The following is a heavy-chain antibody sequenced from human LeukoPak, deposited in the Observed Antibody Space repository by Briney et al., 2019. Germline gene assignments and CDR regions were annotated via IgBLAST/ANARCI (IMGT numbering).Heavy chain of an antibody. CDR2: IDTNTGNP. Sequence: ASVKLSCKGSGYTFTKYAISWVRQAPGRGLEYMGWIDTNTGNPTYAQGFTGRFVFSLDTSVSTAYLQISSLKAEDSAIYFCANCYDSSGFFAYWGQGTLVTVSS. J-gene: IGHJ4*02. CDR1: GYTFTKYA. D-gene: IGHD3-22*01. CDR3: ANCYDSSGFFAY. V-gene: IGHV7-4-1*02.